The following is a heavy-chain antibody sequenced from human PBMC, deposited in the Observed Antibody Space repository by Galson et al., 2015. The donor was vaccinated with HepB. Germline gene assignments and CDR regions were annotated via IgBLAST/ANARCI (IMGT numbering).Heavy chain of an antibody. V-gene: IGHV3-30*18. Sequence: SLRLSCAASGFTFSSYGMHWVRQAPGKGLEWVAVISYDGSNKYYADSVKGRFTISRDNSKSTLYLQMNSLRAEDTAVYYCAKDIPNSNIWGQGTMVTVSS. CDR2: ISYDGSNK. CDR3: AKDIPNSNI. J-gene: IGHJ3*02. CDR1: GFTFSSYG. D-gene: IGHD2-2*02.